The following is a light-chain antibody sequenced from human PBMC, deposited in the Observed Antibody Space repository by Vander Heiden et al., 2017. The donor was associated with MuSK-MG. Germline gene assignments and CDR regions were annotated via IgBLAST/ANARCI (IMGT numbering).Light chain of an antibody. V-gene: IGKV3-15*01. CDR2: DAT. J-gene: IGKJ4*01. CDR1: QSISTS. Sequence: TVMTQSPGTLSVSPGERVTLSCRASQSISTSLAWYHQMPGQAPRLLVYDATSRASGVPARFRGSGSGTEFTLTISSLQSEDFAVYYCQQYKYFPLTFGGGTKVDVK. CDR3: QQYKYFPLT.